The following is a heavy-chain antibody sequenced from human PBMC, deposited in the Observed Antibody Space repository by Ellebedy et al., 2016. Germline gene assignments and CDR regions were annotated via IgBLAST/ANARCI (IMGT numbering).Heavy chain of an antibody. CDR2: ISYDGSNK. Sequence: GGSLRLSXAASGFTFSSYGMHWVRQAPGKGLEWVAVISYDGSNKYYADSVKGRFTISRDNSKNTLYLQMNSLRAEDTAVYYCARRFLVYFDYWGQGTLVTVSS. CDR1: GFTFSSYG. D-gene: IGHD3-10*01. V-gene: IGHV3-30*03. J-gene: IGHJ4*02. CDR3: ARRFLVYFDY.